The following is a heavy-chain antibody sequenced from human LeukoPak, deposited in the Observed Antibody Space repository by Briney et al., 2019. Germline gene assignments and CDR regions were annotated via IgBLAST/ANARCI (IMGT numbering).Heavy chain of an antibody. CDR3: ARVRGGLFKTILP. CDR2: IYYSGST. Sequence: SETLSLTCTVSGGSISSSSYYWGWIRQPPGKGLEWIGSIYYSGSTYYNPSLKSRVTISVDTSKNQFSLKLSSVTAADTAVYYCARVRGGLFKTILPWGQGTLVTVSS. D-gene: IGHD3-22*01. J-gene: IGHJ5*02. CDR1: GGSISSSSYY. V-gene: IGHV4-39*07.